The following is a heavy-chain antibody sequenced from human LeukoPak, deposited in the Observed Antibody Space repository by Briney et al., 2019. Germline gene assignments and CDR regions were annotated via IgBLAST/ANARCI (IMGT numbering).Heavy chain of an antibody. V-gene: IGHV4-4*07. CDR1: GRSIRSVY. D-gene: IGHD3-10*01. J-gene: IGHJ5*02. CDR2: IYATDLT. CDR3: ARGFGSGTSPIDL. Sequence: SETLSLTCTVSGRSIRSVYWNWIRQSAGKGLEWIGRIYATDLTNYNPSLKSRVTLSVDMSKNELSLTLKSVTAADTAVYHCARGFGSGTSPIDLWGQGALVPASS.